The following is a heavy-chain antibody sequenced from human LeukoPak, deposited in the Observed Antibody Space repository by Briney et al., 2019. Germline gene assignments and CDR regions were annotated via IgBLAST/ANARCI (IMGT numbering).Heavy chain of an antibody. V-gene: IGHV4-59*02. Sequence: QVQLQESGPGLVKPSETLALTCTVSGGSVSGYSWGWIRQPPGKGLEWIGYIYYSGSTNYHPSLKSRVTISVDTSKNQFSLKLSSVTAADTGFYYCARVGTGTIDYWGQGTLVTVSS. D-gene: IGHD1-1*01. CDR2: IYYSGST. J-gene: IGHJ4*02. CDR1: GGSVSGYS. CDR3: ARVGTGTIDY.